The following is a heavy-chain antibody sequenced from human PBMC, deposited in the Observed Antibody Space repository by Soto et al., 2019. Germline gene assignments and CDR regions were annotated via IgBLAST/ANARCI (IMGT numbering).Heavy chain of an antibody. CDR2: ISGSDGKT. J-gene: IGHJ4*02. Sequence: GGSLRLSCAASGFSFGSYALSWVRQAPGKGLEWVSTISGSDGKTFYADSVKGRFSISRDTSQSTLYLQMNSLRADDTAMYYCPRWSYLDYWGQGTRVTVSS. V-gene: IGHV3-23*01. D-gene: IGHD3-3*01. CDR1: GFSFGSYA. CDR3: PRWSYLDY.